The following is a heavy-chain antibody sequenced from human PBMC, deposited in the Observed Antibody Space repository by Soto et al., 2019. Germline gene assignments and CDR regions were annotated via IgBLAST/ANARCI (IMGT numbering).Heavy chain of an antibody. V-gene: IGHV4-34*01. CDR2: FSYSGSL. Sequence: GELKQWGTGLLKPSETLSLNCSVYGGSSRAYHWSWIRQSPGEGLEWIGEFSYSGSLNDNPSLKGRVAGSLDTSTNHFSLTMTSVTAADTAVYFCAGGPRYWSFALLGRGTLVTVS. CDR1: GGSSRAYH. D-gene: IGHD1-20*01. CDR3: AGGPRYWSFAL. J-gene: IGHJ2*01.